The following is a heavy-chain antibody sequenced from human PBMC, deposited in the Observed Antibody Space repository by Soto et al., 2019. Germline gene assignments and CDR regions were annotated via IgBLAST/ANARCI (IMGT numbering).Heavy chain of an antibody. CDR3: AKDEDGMDV. CDR1: GFTVSSYA. J-gene: IGHJ6*02. Sequence: PXASLGLSFAASGFTVSSYAVSGVRQAPGKGLEWVSAISGSVGSTYYADSVKGRFTISRDNSKNTLYLQMNSLRAEDTAVYYCAKDEDGMDVWGQGTTVTVS. V-gene: IGHV3-23*01. CDR2: ISGSVGST.